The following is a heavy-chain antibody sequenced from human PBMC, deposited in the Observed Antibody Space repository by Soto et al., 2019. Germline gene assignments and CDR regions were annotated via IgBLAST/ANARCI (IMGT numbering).Heavy chain of an antibody. J-gene: IGHJ3*02. D-gene: IGHD3-3*01. CDR3: ATSEWNDAFDI. Sequence: EVQLVESEGGWVKPGGSLRLSCAASGFTFSNVWMTWIRQAPGKGLEWVGRIKRKTDGETTDYGAPVKGRFTVSRDDSKNTLYLQMNSLKTEDTGLYYCATSEWNDAFDIWGHGTMVTVSS. CDR1: GFTFSNVW. CDR2: IKRKTDGETT. V-gene: IGHV3-15*01.